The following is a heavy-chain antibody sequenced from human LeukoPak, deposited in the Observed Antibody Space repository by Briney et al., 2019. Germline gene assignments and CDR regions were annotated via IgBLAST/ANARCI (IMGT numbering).Heavy chain of an antibody. CDR3: AKAPLGGPYFFHY. CDR2: IGGTGVRT. CDR1: GFTFSSYA. J-gene: IGHJ4*02. Sequence: GGSLRLSCAASGFTFSSYAMSWVRQAPGKGLEWVSTIGGTGVRTYYADSVKGRFTIARDNSKNTLYLQINSLRAEDKAVYFCAKAPLGGPYFFHYWGQGTLVTVSS. D-gene: IGHD3-16*01. V-gene: IGHV3-23*01.